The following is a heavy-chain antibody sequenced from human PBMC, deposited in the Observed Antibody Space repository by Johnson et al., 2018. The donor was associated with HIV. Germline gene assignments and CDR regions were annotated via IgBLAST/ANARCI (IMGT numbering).Heavy chain of an antibody. CDR1: GFTFSSYA. Sequence: QVLLVESGGGVVQPGRSLRLSCAASGFTFSSYAMHWVRQAPGKGLEWVAVISYDGSNKYYADSVKGRFTISRDNSKNSLFLQMNNLRAEDTALYFCARDRGYSGYDWGAFDIWGQGTMVTVSS. V-gene: IGHV3-30*14. CDR2: ISYDGSNK. CDR3: ARDRGYSGYDWGAFDI. J-gene: IGHJ3*02. D-gene: IGHD5-12*01.